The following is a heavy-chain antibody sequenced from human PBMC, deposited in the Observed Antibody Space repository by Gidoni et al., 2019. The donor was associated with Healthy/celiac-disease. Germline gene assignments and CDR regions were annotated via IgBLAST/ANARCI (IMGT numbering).Heavy chain of an antibody. J-gene: IGHJ3*02. CDR3: ARDDSSGPEAFDI. CDR1: GFTFSSYA. V-gene: IGHV3-30-3*01. Sequence: QVQLVESGGGVVQPGRSLRLSCAASGFTFSSYAMHWVRQAPGKGLEWVAVISYDGSNKYYADSVKGRFTISRDNSKNTLYLQMNSLRAEDTAVYYCARDDSSGPEAFDIWGQGTMVTVSS. D-gene: IGHD6-19*01. CDR2: ISYDGSNK.